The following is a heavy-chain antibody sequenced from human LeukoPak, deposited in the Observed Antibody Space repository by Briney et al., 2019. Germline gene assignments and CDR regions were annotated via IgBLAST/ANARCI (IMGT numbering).Heavy chain of an antibody. J-gene: IGHJ4*02. V-gene: IGHV3-53*01. CDR2: TYSGGST. D-gene: IGHD5-18*01. Sequence: PGGSPRLSCGASGCTVSSNYMSWVRQAPGKGLEWVSVTYSGGSTYYADSVKGRFTISRDNSKNTLYLQMNSLRAEDTAVYYCATKRGYNYGLDYWGQGTLVTVSS. CDR1: GCTVSSNY. CDR3: ATKRGYNYGLDY.